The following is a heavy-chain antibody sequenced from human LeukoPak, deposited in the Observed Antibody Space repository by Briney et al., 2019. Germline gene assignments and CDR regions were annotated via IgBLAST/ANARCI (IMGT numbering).Heavy chain of an antibody. J-gene: IGHJ4*02. V-gene: IGHV5-51*01. Sequence: GESLKISCEGSGFTLRNSWIAWVRQLPEKGLEWMGIIYSGDSDARYSPAFQGQVTISADKSINIAYLQWTSLRASDTGMYYCARRGSSSSHLDYWGQGTLVTVSS. CDR1: GFTLRNSW. CDR3: ARRGSSSSHLDY. CDR2: IYSGDSDA. D-gene: IGHD6-6*01.